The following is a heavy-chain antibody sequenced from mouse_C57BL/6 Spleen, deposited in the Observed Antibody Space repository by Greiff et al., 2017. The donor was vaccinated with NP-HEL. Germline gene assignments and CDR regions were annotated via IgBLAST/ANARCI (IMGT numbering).Heavy chain of an antibody. CDR1: GYTFTDYN. Sequence: EVKLMESGPELVKPGASVKMSCKASGYTFTDYNMHWVKQSHGKSLEWIGYINPNNGGTRYNQKFKGKATLTVNKSSSTAYMELRSLTSEDSAVYYCARHHYGSSPFAYWGQGTLVTVSA. CDR3: ARHHYGSSPFAY. J-gene: IGHJ3*01. V-gene: IGHV1-22*01. D-gene: IGHD1-1*01. CDR2: INPNNGGT.